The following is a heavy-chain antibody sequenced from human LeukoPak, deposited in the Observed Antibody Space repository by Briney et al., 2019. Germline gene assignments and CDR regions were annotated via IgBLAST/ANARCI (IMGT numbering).Heavy chain of an antibody. J-gene: IGHJ4*02. D-gene: IGHD1-1*01. CDR2: ISSISSYI. V-gene: IGHV3-21*01. CDR1: GFTFSSYS. Sequence: GGSLRLSCAASGFTFSSYSMNWVRQAPGKGLEWVSSISSISSYIYYADSVTGRFTISRDNAKNSLYLQMNSLRAEDTAVYYCARGVPSGETFDYWGPGTLVTVSS. CDR3: ARGVPSGETFDY.